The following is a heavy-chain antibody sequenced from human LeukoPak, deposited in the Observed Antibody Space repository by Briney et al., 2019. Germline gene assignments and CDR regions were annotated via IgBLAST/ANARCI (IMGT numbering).Heavy chain of an antibody. CDR1: GYTFTSYA. J-gene: IGHJ4*02. CDR2: INAGNGNT. V-gene: IGHV1-3*01. D-gene: IGHD3-10*01. Sequence: AASVKVSCKASGYTFTSYAMHWVRQAPAQRLEWMGWINAGNGNTKYSQKFQGRVTITRDTSASTAYMELSSLRSEDTAVYYCARGFGDYGGYYFDYWGQGTLVTVSS. CDR3: ARGFGDYGGYYFDY.